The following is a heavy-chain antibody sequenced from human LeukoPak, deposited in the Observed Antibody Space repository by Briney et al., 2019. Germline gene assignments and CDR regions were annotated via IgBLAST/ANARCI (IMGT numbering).Heavy chain of an antibody. CDR1: GFTFDAYA. J-gene: IGHJ6*02. D-gene: IGHD1-26*01. CDR3: TTWAFYHSLDV. V-gene: IGHV3-43*02. CDR2: INKDGSAT. Sequence: GGSLRLSCEASGFTFDAYAMHWVRQAPGKGLEWVSLINKDGSATYYADSVKGRFTISRDNSKNSLYLQMNSLRSEDTALYYCTTWAFYHSLDVWGQGTTVTVSS.